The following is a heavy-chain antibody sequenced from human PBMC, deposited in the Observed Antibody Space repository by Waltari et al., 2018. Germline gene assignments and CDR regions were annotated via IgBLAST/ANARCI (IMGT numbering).Heavy chain of an antibody. V-gene: IGHV3-30*02. D-gene: IGHD2-2*01. CDR2: IRYEGSTK. Sequence: QVQLVESGGGVVQPGGSLRLSCAASGFTFSSYGMHWVRQAPGKGLEWVAFIRYEGSTKYNADSVKGRFTISRDNSKNTLYLQMNSLRAEDTAVYYCAKSPKTKSSTSYLDVWGKGTTVTVSS. CDR3: AKSPKTKSSTSYLDV. J-gene: IGHJ6*04. CDR1: GFTFSSYG.